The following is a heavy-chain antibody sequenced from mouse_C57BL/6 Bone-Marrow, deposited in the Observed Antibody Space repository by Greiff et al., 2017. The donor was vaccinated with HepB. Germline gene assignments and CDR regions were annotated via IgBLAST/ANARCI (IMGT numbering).Heavy chain of an antibody. CDR1: GFTFSSYA. CDR3: ARDYYYSSTYYYSMDY. J-gene: IGHJ4*01. Sequence: DVMLVESGGGLVKPGGSLKLSCAASGFTFSSYAMSWVRQTPEKRLEWVATISDGGSYTYYPDNVKGRYTISRDNAKNNLYLQMGHLKSEDTAMYYCARDYYYSSTYYYSMDYWGQGTAVTVSS. D-gene: IGHD1-1*01. CDR2: ISDGGSYT. V-gene: IGHV5-4*01.